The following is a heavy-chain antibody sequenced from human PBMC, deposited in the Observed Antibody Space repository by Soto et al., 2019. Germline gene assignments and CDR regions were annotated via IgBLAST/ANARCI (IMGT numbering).Heavy chain of an antibody. CDR1: GCTFSSYG. V-gene: IGHV3-33*01. CDR3: ARVGYCGGDCYHFGY. Sequence: PGGSLRLSCAASGCTFSSYGMHWVRQAPGKGLEWVAVIWYDGSNKYYADSVKGRFTISRDNSKNTLYLQMNSLRAEDTAVYYCARVGYCGGDCYHFGYWGQGTLVTVSS. CDR2: IWYDGSNK. J-gene: IGHJ4*02. D-gene: IGHD2-21*02.